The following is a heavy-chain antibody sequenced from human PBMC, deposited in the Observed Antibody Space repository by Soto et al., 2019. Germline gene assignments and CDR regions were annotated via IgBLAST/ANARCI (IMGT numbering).Heavy chain of an antibody. CDR2: ISSNGVGT. D-gene: IGHD6-6*01. V-gene: IGHV3-64*01. Sequence: GGSLRLSCAASGLTLSGYAMDWVLQAPGKGLEYVSGISSNGVGTYCANSVQGRFTISRDNSKNTVYLQMGSLRPDDMAVYYCARRARPDFYYMDVWGKGTTVTVSS. J-gene: IGHJ6*03. CDR1: GLTLSGYA. CDR3: ARRARPDFYYMDV.